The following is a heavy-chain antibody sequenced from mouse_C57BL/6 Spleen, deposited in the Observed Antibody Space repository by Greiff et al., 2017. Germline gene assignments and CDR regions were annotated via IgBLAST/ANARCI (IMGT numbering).Heavy chain of an antibody. CDR1: GFTFSDYY. CDR3: ARLPIYYGNYEAMDY. CDR2: ISNGGGST. J-gene: IGHJ4*01. V-gene: IGHV5-12*01. D-gene: IGHD2-1*01. Sequence: EVKLMESGGGLVQPGGSLKLSCAASGFTFSDYYMYWVRQTPEKRLEWVAYISNGGGSTYYPDTVKGRFTISRDNAKNTLYLQMSRLKSEDTAMYYCARLPIYYGNYEAMDYWGQGTSVTVSS.